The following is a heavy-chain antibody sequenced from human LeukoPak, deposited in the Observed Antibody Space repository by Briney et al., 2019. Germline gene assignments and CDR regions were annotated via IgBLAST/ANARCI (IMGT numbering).Heavy chain of an antibody. CDR1: GFTFRNYA. D-gene: IGHD4-23*01. V-gene: IGHV3-23*01. CDR2: ISDSGGST. Sequence: GGSLRLSCAASGFTFRNYAMSWVRQAPGRGLEWVSVISDSGGSTYYADSVKGRFTISRDNAKNSLYLQMNSLRAEDTAVYYCAREMTTVVNWFDPWGQGTLVTVSS. CDR3: AREMTTVVNWFDP. J-gene: IGHJ5*02.